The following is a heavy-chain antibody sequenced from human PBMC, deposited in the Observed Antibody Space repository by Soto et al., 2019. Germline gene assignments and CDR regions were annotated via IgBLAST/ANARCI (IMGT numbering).Heavy chain of an antibody. D-gene: IGHD6-19*01. J-gene: IGHJ4*02. CDR2: IKQDGNEK. V-gene: IGHV3-7*01. CDR1: GFTFSDYL. CDR3: AIGHWLGK. Sequence: EVQLVDSGGALVQPGESLRLSCAASGFTFSDYLMTWVRQAPGKGLEWLATIKQDGNEKYYVDSVKGRFTTSRDNAKNSLYLQLSALRAEDTAVYYCAIGHWLGKWGQGALVTVSS.